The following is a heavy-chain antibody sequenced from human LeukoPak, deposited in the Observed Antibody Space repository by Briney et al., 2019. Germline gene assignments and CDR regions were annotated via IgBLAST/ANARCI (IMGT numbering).Heavy chain of an antibody. CDR1: GGSFCGYY. Sequence: PSETLSLTCAVYGGSFCGYYWSWIRQPPGKGLEWIGEINHSGGTNYNPSLKSRVTISVDTSKNQFSLKLSSVTAADTAVYYCARRDIVVVIATRGAFDIWGQGTMVTVSS. D-gene: IGHD2-21*01. V-gene: IGHV4-34*01. J-gene: IGHJ3*02. CDR2: INHSGGT. CDR3: ARRDIVVVIATRGAFDI.